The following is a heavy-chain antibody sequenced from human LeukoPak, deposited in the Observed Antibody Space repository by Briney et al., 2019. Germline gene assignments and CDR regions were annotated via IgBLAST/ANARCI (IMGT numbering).Heavy chain of an antibody. J-gene: IGHJ5*02. CDR2: ISYSGNT. D-gene: IGHD2/OR15-2a*01. CDR1: GGAISRGDSC. Sequence: SQTLSLTCTVPGGAISRGDSCWSWVRQPPGGGLEWIGYISYSGNTYYNPSLKSQVPLSLDTPKSQFSLKLRSVTPTDTPVYFCASTNSNSNNGVGANCFDPWGQGTLVTVSS. CDR3: ASTNSNSNNGVGANCFDP. V-gene: IGHV4-30-4*08.